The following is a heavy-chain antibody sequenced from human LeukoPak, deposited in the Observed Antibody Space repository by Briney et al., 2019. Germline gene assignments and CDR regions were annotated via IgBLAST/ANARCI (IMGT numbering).Heavy chain of an antibody. J-gene: IGHJ4*02. V-gene: IGHV3-30*02. CDR2: IRYDGSDS. D-gene: IGHD3-16*01. CDR3: AKDKLWGEDYFDY. Sequence: PGRSLRLSCSAFGFTFGDYAFHWVRQAPGKGLEWLAFIRYDGSDSYYADSVKGRFTISRDNSKNTLYLQMNSLRAEDTAIYYCAKDKLWGEDYFDYWGQGTLVTVSS. CDR1: GFTFGDYA.